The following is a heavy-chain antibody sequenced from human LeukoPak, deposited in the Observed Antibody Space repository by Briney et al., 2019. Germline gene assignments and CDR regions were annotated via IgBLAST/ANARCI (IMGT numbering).Heavy chain of an antibody. D-gene: IGHD2-15*01. CDR2: IYYSGST. CDR1: GGSISSSSYY. J-gene: IGHJ6*03. V-gene: IGHV4-39*07. Sequence: PSETLSLTCTVSGGSISSSSYYWGWIRQPPGKGLEWIGNIYYSGSTYYNPSLKSRVTISVDTSKNQFFLKLSSVTAADTAVYYCARARTGYCSGGSCYSRAYYMDVWGKGTTVTISS. CDR3: ARARTGYCSGGSCYSRAYYMDV.